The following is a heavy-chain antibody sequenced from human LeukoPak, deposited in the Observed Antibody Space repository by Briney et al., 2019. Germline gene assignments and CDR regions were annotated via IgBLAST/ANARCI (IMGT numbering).Heavy chain of an antibody. CDR2: IKSEGSST. CDR1: GFAFSTYW. J-gene: IGHJ4*02. D-gene: IGHD5-12*01. V-gene: IGHV3-74*01. Sequence: GGSLRLSCAASGFAFSTYWMHWVRQAPGKGLVWVSHIKSEGSSTTYADSVKGRFTISRDNAKNTLYLQMNSLRADDTAVYCCARDRGYTQDYWGQGTLVTVSS. CDR3: ARDRGYTQDY.